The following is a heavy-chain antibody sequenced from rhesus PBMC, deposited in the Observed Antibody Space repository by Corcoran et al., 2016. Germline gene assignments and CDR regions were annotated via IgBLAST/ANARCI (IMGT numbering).Heavy chain of an antibody. CDR2: FSYAGEDT. D-gene: IGHD6S26*01. CDR3: AKAAYTSGWSFDY. Sequence: EVQLVESGGGLVQPGGSLRLSCAASGFTFSNYGMSWVRQAPGKGLEWVSYFSYAGEDTHYADSVKGRFTISRDNSKNTLSLQMNSLRPEDTAVYFCAKAAYTSGWSFDYWGQGVLVTVSS. V-gene: IGHV3S5*01. J-gene: IGHJ4*01. CDR1: GFTFSNYG.